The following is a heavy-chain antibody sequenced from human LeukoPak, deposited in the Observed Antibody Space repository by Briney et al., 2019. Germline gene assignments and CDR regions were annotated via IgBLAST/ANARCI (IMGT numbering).Heavy chain of an antibody. CDR1: GFTFSSYA. Sequence: AGGSLRLSCAASGFTFSSYAMSWVRQAPGKGLEWVSAISGSGGSTYYADSVKGRFTISRDNSKNTLYLQMNSLRAEDTAVYYCAKGGQGYCSSTSCSHPYYYYYMDVWGKGTTVTVSS. CDR3: AKGGQGYCSSTSCSHPYYYYYMDV. V-gene: IGHV3-23*01. D-gene: IGHD2-2*01. CDR2: ISGSGGST. J-gene: IGHJ6*03.